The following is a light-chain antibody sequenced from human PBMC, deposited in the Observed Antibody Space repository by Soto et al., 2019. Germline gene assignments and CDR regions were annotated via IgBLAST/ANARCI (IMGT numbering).Light chain of an antibody. Sequence: DIQMTQSPSTVSASVGDRVTLTCRASQYIHISLAWYQQKPGKAPKLLIYGASTLESGVPSRFSGSGSGTEFTLTISSLQSEDFAVYYCQQYNNWPPTFGQGTKVDIK. CDR3: QQYNNWPPT. J-gene: IGKJ1*01. V-gene: IGKV1-5*01. CDR1: QYIHIS. CDR2: GAS.